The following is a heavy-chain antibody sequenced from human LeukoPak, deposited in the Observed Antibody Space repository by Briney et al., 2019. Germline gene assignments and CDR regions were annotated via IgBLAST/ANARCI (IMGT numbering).Heavy chain of an antibody. Sequence: GGSLRLSCAASGFTFSSYGMHWVRQAPGKGLEWVAFIRYDGSNKYYADSVKGRFTISRDNAKNSLYLQMNGLRAEDTAVYYCARDGRNSNYVFDYWGQGTLVTVSS. J-gene: IGHJ4*02. CDR2: IRYDGSNK. V-gene: IGHV3-30*02. CDR3: ARDGRNSNYVFDY. D-gene: IGHD4-11*01. CDR1: GFTFSSYG.